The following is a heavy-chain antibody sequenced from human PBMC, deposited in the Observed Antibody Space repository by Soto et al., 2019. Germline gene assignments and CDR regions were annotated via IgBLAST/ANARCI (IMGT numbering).Heavy chain of an antibody. V-gene: IGHV4-59*08. Sequence: QVQLQASGPGLVKPSDTLSLTWTVSGDSIGTYNWGWIRQPPGKRLEGIGYIYSNGGTSYNPALKTRVTISADTSTKQFSLRLSSVTAADTAVYYCVRQGIGALHGLVDVWGQGTTVTVSS. CDR1: GDSIGTYN. D-gene: IGHD1-26*01. CDR3: VRQGIGALHGLVDV. J-gene: IGHJ6*02. CDR2: IYSNGGT.